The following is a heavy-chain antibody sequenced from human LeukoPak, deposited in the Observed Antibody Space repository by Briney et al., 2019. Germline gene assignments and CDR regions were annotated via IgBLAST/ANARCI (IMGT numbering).Heavy chain of an antibody. CDR1: GDSISRSSYY. CDR3: ARVSPTRGSAYYAVWFDP. V-gene: IGHV4-39*07. J-gene: IGHJ5*02. Sequence: PSETLSLTCSVSGDSISRSSYYWGWIRQPPGKGLEWIGEIVHSGSTNYNPSLKSRVTISVDTSKNQFSLKLSSVTAADTAVYYCARVSPTRGSAYYAVWFDPWGQGTLVTVSS. CDR2: IVHSGST. D-gene: IGHD5-12*01.